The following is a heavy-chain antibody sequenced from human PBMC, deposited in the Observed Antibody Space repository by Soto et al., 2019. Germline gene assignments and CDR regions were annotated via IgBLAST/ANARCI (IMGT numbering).Heavy chain of an antibody. V-gene: IGHV1-18*01. Sequence: QVQLVQSGAEVKKPGASVKVSCKASGYTFTSYGISWVRQAPGQGLEWMGWISGYNGNTNYAQKFQGRVTMTTDTSKSTGYMDLRCLRSDDTAVYYCARRGLLEWLSHHDYWGQGTLVTVSS. CDR1: GYTFTSYG. J-gene: IGHJ4*02. D-gene: IGHD3-3*01. CDR3: ARRGLLEWLSHHDY. CDR2: ISGYNGNT.